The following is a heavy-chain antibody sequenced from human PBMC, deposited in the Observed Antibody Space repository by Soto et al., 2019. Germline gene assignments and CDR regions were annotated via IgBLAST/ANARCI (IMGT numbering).Heavy chain of an antibody. CDR2: IYYSGST. CDR1: GGSISSYY. D-gene: IGHD1-26*01. J-gene: IGHJ5*02. Sequence: SETLSLTCTVSGGSISSYYWSWIRQPPGKGLEYIGYIYYSGSTNYNPSLKSRVTISVDTSKNQFSLKLSSVTAADTAVYYYARSLYSGSYTNWFDPWGQGTLVTVSS. V-gene: IGHV4-59*01. CDR3: ARSLYSGSYTNWFDP.